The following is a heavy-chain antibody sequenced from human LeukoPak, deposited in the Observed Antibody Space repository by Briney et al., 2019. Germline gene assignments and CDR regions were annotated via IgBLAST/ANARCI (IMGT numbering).Heavy chain of an antibody. CDR2: IYKDGST. V-gene: IGHV3-66*01. J-gene: IGHJ4*02. CDR3: ARDQDPYYDFWSGSTHDY. D-gene: IGHD3-3*01. CDR1: GCTISDNY. Sequence: GGSLRLSCGVFGCTISDNYMTWVRQAPGKGLEWVSVIYKDGSTYYADSVKGRFTISRDNAKNSLYLQMNSLRAEDTAVYYCARDQDPYYDFWSGSTHDYWGQGTLVTVSS.